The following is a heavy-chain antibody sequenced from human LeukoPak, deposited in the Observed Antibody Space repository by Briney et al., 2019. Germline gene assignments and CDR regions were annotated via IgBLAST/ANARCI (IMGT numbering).Heavy chain of an antibody. Sequence: SSETLSLTCTVSGGSISSYYWSWIRQPPGKGLEWIGYIYYSGSTNYNPSLKSRVTISVDTSKNQFSLKLSSVTAADTAVYYCAASYYYYYMDVWGKGTTVTVSS. CDR1: GGSISSYY. J-gene: IGHJ6*03. CDR3: AASYYYYYMDV. CDR2: IYYSGST. V-gene: IGHV4-59*01.